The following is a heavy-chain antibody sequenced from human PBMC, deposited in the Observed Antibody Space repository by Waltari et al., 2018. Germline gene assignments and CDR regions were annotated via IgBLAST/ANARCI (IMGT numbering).Heavy chain of an antibody. D-gene: IGHD1-1*01. V-gene: IGHV4-59*01. J-gene: IGHJ4*02. CDR3: ARANWPVFDN. CDR1: GGSISIYY. CDR2: TYYRGST. Sequence: QVQLQESGPGLVKPSETLSLTCTVSGGSISIYYWSWIRQPPGKGLEWIGHTYYRGSTNNNPSRERRVSIPGDTSKNQSSVKRSSVTAAATAVYYCARANWPVFDNWGQGTRVTVSS.